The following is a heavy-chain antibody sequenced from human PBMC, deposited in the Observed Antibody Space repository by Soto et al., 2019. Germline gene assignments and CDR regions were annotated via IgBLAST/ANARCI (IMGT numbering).Heavy chain of an antibody. V-gene: IGHV3-11*01. Sequence: KTGGSLRLACAASVFTFSDHFMSWIRQAPGKGLEWISYMTPSGSSRSYADSVKGRFTISRDNSKNTLYLQMNSLRAEDTAVYYCAKVGATLFDYWGQGTLVTVS. CDR3: AKVGATLFDY. J-gene: IGHJ4*02. CDR1: VFTFSDHF. CDR2: MTPSGSSR. D-gene: IGHD1-26*01.